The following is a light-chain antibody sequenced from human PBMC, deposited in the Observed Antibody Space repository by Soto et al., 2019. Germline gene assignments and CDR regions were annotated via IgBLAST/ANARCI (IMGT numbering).Light chain of an antibody. V-gene: IGKV3-15*01. CDR2: GAS. J-gene: IGKJ4*01. CDR1: ESVSSN. Sequence: EIVLTQSPATLSVSPGDRATLSCRASESVSSNVAWYQQKPGQAPRLLIYGASTRATGIPARFSGSGSGTEFTLTISSLEPEDFAVYYCQQHSDWPLTFGGGTKVDIK. CDR3: QQHSDWPLT.